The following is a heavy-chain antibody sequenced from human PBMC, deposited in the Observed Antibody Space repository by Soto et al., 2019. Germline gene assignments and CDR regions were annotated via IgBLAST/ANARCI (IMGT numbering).Heavy chain of an antibody. Sequence: ASVKVSCKASGYTFTSYYMHWVRQAHGQGLEWMGIINPSGGSTSYAQKFQGRVTMTRDTSTSTVYMELSSLRSEDTAVYYCARTDYYIWGSYRFDPWGQGTLVTVSS. CDR3: ARTDYYIWGSYRFDP. CDR2: INPSGGST. CDR1: GYTFTSYY. D-gene: IGHD3-16*02. J-gene: IGHJ5*02. V-gene: IGHV1-46*03.